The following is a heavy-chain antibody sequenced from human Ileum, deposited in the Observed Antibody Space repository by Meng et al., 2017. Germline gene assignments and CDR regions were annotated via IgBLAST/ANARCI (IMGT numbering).Heavy chain of an antibody. CDR1: GGSVSSDGFQ. CDR3: ARDHWGSLDY. D-gene: IGHD7-27*01. J-gene: IGHJ4*02. V-gene: IGHV4-61*08. CDR2: AST. Sequence: QVQLQESGPGLVRPAETLLLICTVSGGSVSSDGFQWGWVRQPPGKGLEWIGYASTNYNPSLKSRVTISLDTSKNQFSLELSSVTAADTAVYYCARDHWGSLDYWGQGILVTVSS.